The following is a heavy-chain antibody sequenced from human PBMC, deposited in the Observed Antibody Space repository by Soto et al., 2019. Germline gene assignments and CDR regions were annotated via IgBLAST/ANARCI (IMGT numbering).Heavy chain of an antibody. CDR2: IYYSGST. J-gene: IGHJ3*02. Sequence: PSETLSLTCTVSGGSISSGGYYWSWIRQHPGKGLEWIGYIYYSGSTYYNPSLKSRVTISVDTSKNQFSLKLSSVTAADTAVYYCARVRYITIRGVTRPDIWGQGTMVTV. CDR1: GGSISSGGYY. D-gene: IGHD3-10*01. CDR3: ARVRYITIRGVTRPDI. V-gene: IGHV4-31*03.